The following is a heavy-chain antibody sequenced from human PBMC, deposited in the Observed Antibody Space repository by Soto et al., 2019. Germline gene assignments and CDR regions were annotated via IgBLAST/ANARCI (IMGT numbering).Heavy chain of an antibody. J-gene: IGHJ4*02. CDR2: INAGNGNT. Sequence: QVQLVQSGAEEKKPGASVKVSCKASGYTFTSYAMHWVRQAPGQRLEWMGWINAGNGNTKYSQKFQGRVTITRDTSASTAYMEVSSLRSEDTAVYYCARGSGSYPPFDYWGQGTLVTVSS. CDR3: ARGSGSYPPFDY. D-gene: IGHD6-19*01. CDR1: GYTFTSYA. V-gene: IGHV1-3*05.